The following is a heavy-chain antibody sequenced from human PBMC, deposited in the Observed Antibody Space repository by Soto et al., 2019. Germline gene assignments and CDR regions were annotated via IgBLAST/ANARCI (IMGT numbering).Heavy chain of an antibody. CDR3: ARDMGSAAFDI. J-gene: IGHJ3*02. CDR1: GGSISSYY. CDR2: IYYSGST. Sequence: SETLSLTCTVSGGSISSYYWSWIRQPPGKGLEYIGYIYYSGSTNYNPSLKSRVTISVDTSKNQFSLKLSSVTAADTAVYYCARDMGSAAFDIWGQGTMVTVSS. D-gene: IGHD1-26*01. V-gene: IGHV4-59*01.